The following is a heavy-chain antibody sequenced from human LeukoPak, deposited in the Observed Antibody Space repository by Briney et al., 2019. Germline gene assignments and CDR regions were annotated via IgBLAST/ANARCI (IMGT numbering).Heavy chain of an antibody. CDR1: GFTLSNYA. CDR2: INHHGRTT. V-gene: IGHV3-64*05. Sequence: GGSLRLSCSASGFTLSNYAMHWVGQAPGKGVECVSGINHHGRTTHYADSVKGRFTISRDNSKNTLYVQMSSLRPEDTAIYYCVKDLSGSYSFDYWGQGTLVTVSS. J-gene: IGHJ4*02. CDR3: VKDLSGSYSFDY. D-gene: IGHD3-10*01.